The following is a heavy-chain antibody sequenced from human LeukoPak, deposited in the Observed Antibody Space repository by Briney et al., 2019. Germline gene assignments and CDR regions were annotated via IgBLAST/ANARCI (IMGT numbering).Heavy chain of an antibody. V-gene: IGHV1-2*02. CDR2: INPKNGYA. J-gene: IGHJ5*02. D-gene: IGHD3-10*01. CDR1: GYNFNDYY. CDR3: AKAGRSDYFLRWFDP. Sequence: GASVKVSCKASGYNFNDYYMHWVRQVPGQGFEWLGWINPKNGYATYAGNFLGRLTMTSDNSTSTISMDLISLRSDDTAIYYCAKAGRSDYFLRWFDPWSQGTLVTVSS.